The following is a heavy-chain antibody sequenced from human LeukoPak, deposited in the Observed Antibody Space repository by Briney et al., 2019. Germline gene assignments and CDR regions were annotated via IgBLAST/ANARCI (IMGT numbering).Heavy chain of an antibody. CDR1: GYSFTSYW. D-gene: IGHD3-3*01. Sequence: GESLKISCKGSGYSFTSYWIGWVRQMPGKGLEWMGIIYPGDSDTRYSPSFQGQVTISADKSISTAYLQWSSLKASDTAMYYCARRGYRGIFGVVIPYFDYWGQGTLVTVSS. J-gene: IGHJ4*02. V-gene: IGHV5-51*01. CDR3: ARRGYRGIFGVVIPYFDY. CDR2: IYPGDSDT.